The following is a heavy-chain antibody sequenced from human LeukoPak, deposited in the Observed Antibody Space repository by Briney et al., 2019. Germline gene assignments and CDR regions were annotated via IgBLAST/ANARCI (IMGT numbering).Heavy chain of an antibody. CDR3: ARVQGRRVAARAVDY. D-gene: IGHD6-25*01. V-gene: IGHV4-34*01. J-gene: IGHJ4*02. Sequence: PSETLSLTCAVYGGSFSGYYWSWIRQPPGKGLEWVVEINHSGSTNYNPSLKSRVTISVDTSKNQFSLKLSSVTAADTAVYYCARVQGRRVAARAVDYWGQGTLVTVSS. CDR1: GGSFSGYY. CDR2: INHSGST.